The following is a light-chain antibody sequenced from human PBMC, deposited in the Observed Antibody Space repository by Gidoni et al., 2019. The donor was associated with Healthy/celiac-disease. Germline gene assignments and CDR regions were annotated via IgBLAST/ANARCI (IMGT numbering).Light chain of an antibody. CDR1: QSISSY. CDR2: AAS. CDR3: QQSYSTPPT. J-gene: IGKJ1*01. V-gene: IGKV1-39*01. Sequence: IQMTQSPSSLSASVGDRVTITSRASQSISSYLNWYQQKPGKAPKLLIYAASSLQSGVPARFSGSGSGTDFTLTISSLQPEDFATYYCQQSYSTPPTFGQGTKVEIK.